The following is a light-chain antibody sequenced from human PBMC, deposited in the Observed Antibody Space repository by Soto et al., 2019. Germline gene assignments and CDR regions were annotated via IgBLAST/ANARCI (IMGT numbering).Light chain of an antibody. Sequence: QLVLTQSPSASASLGASVKLTCTLRSAHSSYAIAWHQQQAEKGPRYLMKLTGDGSHSKGDGIPDRFSGSSSGAERYLTISSLQSEDEADYYCQTWGSGTHVVFGGGTQLAVL. CDR3: QTWGSGTHVV. V-gene: IGLV4-69*01. CDR1: SAHSSYA. CDR2: LTGDGSH. J-gene: IGLJ2*01.